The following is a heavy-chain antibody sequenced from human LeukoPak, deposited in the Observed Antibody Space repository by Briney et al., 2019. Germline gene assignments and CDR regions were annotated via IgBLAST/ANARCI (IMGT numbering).Heavy chain of an antibody. CDR3: ARDDPLGY. CDR2: IYTSGST. CDR1: GGSISSGSYY. J-gene: IGHJ4*02. Sequence: SETLSLTCTVSGGSISSGSYYWSWIRQPAGKGLEWIGRIYTSGSTNYNPSLKSRVTISVDTSKNQFSLKLSPVTAADTAVYYCARDDPLGYWGQGTLVTVSS. V-gene: IGHV4-61*02.